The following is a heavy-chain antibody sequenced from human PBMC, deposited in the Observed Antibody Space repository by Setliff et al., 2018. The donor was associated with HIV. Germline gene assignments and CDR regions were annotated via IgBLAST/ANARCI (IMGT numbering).Heavy chain of an antibody. CDR1: GGTFSSYA. CDR2: IIPIFGTA. CDR3: ARDLDYGGGGFDY. Sequence: SVKVSCKASGGTFSSYAISWVRQAPGQGLEWMGGIIPIFGTAHYAQKFQGRVTITADESTRTAYMEVSSRSSEDTAVYYCARDLDYGGGGFDYWGQGTLVTVSS. D-gene: IGHD4-17*01. J-gene: IGHJ4*02. V-gene: IGHV1-69*13.